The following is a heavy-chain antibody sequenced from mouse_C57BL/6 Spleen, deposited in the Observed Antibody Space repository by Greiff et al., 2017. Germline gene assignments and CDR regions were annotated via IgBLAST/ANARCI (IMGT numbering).Heavy chain of an antibody. CDR2: INPGSGGT. J-gene: IGHJ1*03. CDR3: ARSNWDERYFDV. D-gene: IGHD4-1*01. V-gene: IGHV1-54*01. Sequence: VQLQQSGAELVRPGTSVKVSCKASGYAFTNYLIEWVKQRPGQGLEWIGVINPGSGGTNYNEKFKGKATLTADKSSSTAYMQLSSLTSEDSAVYFCARSNWDERYFDVWGTGTTVTVSS. CDR1: GYAFTNYL.